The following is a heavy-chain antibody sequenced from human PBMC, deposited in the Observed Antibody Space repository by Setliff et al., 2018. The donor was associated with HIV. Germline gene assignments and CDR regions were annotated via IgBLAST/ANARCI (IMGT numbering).Heavy chain of an antibody. D-gene: IGHD1-1*01. Sequence: ASVKVSCKASGYTFTSYGISWVRQAPGQGLEWMGWISAYNGNTNYAQKLQGRVTMTTDTYQSTAYIGLRSLRFDDTGVYYCGRGEWLLLHQNTGSNDYYFGMDVWGQGTTVTVSS. CDR2: ISAYNGNT. CDR3: GRGEWLLLHQNTGSNDYYFGMDV. CDR1: GYTFTSYG. V-gene: IGHV1-18*01. J-gene: IGHJ6*02.